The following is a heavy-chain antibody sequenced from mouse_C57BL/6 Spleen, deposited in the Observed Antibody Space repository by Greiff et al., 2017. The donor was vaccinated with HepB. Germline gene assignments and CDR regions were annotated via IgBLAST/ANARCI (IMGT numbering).Heavy chain of an antibody. V-gene: IGHV1-61*01. CDR1: GYTFTSYW. D-gene: IGHD1-1*02. Sequence: VQLKQPGAELVRPGSSVKLSCKASGYTFTSYWMDWVKQRPGQGLEWIGNIYPSDSETHYNQKFKDKATLTVDKSSSTAYMQLSSLTSEDSAVYYCARDEGGYYFDYWGQGTTLTVSS. CDR2: IYPSDSET. J-gene: IGHJ2*01. CDR3: ARDEGGYYFDY.